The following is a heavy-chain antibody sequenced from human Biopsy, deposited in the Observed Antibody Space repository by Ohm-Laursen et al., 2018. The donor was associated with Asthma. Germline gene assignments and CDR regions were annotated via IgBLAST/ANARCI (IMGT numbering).Heavy chain of an antibody. CDR2: IKHRGRT. V-gene: IGHV4-34*01. D-gene: IGHD3-10*01. CDR3: ARSPYYYGLLGPTRGFGVYAV. CDR1: GGALRNYY. J-gene: IGHJ3*01. Sequence: GTLSLTCAVYGGALRNYYLTWIRPPPGEGVEGIGGIKHRGRTKYNPSLKSRVTLSVDTSKNQFSVKLRSVTAADTAVYYCARSPYYYGLLGPTRGFGVYAVWGHGTLVTVSS.